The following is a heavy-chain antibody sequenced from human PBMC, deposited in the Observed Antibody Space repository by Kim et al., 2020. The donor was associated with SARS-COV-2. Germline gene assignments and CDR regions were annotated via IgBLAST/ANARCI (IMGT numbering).Heavy chain of an antibody. D-gene: IGHD6-13*01. V-gene: IGHV4-59*01. J-gene: IGHJ6*02. Sequence: KSRVTISVDTSKNQFSLKLSSVTAADTAVYYCARVKQQLVQRYYYYGMDVWGQGTTVTVSS. CDR3: ARVKQQLVQRYYYYGMDV.